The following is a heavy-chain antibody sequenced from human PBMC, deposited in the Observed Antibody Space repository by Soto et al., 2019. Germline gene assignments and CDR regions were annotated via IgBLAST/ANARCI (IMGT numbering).Heavy chain of an antibody. CDR3: ARSRNYDFWSGYYNYYYYYGMDV. CDR2: ISYDGSNK. Sequence: PGESLKISCAASGFTFSSYAMHWVRQAPGKGLEWVAVISYDGSNKYYADSVKGRFTISRDNSKNTLYLQMNSLRAEDTAVYYCARSRNYDFWSGYYNYYYYYGMDVWGQGTTVTVSS. D-gene: IGHD3-3*01. CDR1: GFTFSSYA. J-gene: IGHJ6*02. V-gene: IGHV3-30-3*01.